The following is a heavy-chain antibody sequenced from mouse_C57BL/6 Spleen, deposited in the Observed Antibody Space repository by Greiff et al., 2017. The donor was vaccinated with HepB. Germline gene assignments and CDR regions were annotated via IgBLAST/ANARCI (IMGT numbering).Heavy chain of an antibody. Sequence: QVQLQQSGAELVRPGASVKLSCKASGYTFTDYYINWVKQRPGQGLEWIARIYPGSGNTYYNEKFKGKATLTAEKSSSTAYMQLSSLTSEDSAVYFCARIGLLRYYYAMDYWGQGTSVTVSS. V-gene: IGHV1-76*01. CDR2: IYPGSGNT. CDR3: ARIGLLRYYYAMDY. CDR1: GYTFTDYY. D-gene: IGHD2-3*01. J-gene: IGHJ4*01.